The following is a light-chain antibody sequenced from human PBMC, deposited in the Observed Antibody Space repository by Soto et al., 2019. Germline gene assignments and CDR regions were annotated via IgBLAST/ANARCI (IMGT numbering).Light chain of an antibody. V-gene: IGKV3-11*01. CDR2: DAS. Sequence: EIVLTQSPATLSLSPGERATLSCRASQSVSSYLAWYQQKPGQAPRLLIYDASNRATGIPARFSGSGSGTDFTLTISSLEPEDFAVYYCRQRSNWVSFGGGTKVEIK. CDR1: QSVSSY. J-gene: IGKJ4*01. CDR3: RQRSNWVS.